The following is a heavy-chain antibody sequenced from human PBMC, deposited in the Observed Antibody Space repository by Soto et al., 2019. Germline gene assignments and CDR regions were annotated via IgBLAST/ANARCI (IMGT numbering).Heavy chain of an antibody. V-gene: IGHV3-23*01. J-gene: IGHJ4*02. Sequence: GGSLRLSCAASGFTFSSYAMSWVRQAPGKGLEWVSAISGSGGSTYYADSVKGRFTISRDNSKNTLYLQINSLRAEDTAVYYCAKDAIVLRFLEWLSEAYFDYWGQGTLVTVSS. CDR3: AKDAIVLRFLEWLSEAYFDY. CDR2: ISGSGGST. D-gene: IGHD3-3*01. CDR1: GFTFSSYA.